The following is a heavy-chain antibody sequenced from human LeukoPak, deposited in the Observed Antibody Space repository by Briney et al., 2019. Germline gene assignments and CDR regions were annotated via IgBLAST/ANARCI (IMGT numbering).Heavy chain of an antibody. CDR1: GGTFSSYA. Sequence: ASVKVSCKASGGTFSSYAISRVRQAPGQGLEWMGWINTNTGNPTYAQGFTGRFVFSLDTSVSTAYLQISSLKAEDTAVYYCATSSIAAADIFDYWGQGTLVTVSS. V-gene: IGHV7-4-1*02. J-gene: IGHJ4*02. D-gene: IGHD6-13*01. CDR2: INTNTGNP. CDR3: ATSSIAAADIFDY.